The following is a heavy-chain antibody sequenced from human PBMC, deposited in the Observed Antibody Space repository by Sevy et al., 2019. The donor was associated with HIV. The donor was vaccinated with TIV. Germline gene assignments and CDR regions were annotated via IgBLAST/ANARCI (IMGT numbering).Heavy chain of an antibody. J-gene: IGHJ3*02. CDR2: IYSGGST. CDR1: GFTVSSNY. V-gene: IGHV3-66*02. Sequence: GGSLRLPCAASGFTVSSNYMSWVRQAPGKGLEWVSVIYSGGSTYYADSVKGRFTISRENSKNKLYLQMNSLRAEDTAVYYCASERIGGYDGSGSYYNGAFDIWGQGTMVTVSS. CDR3: ASERIGGYDGSGSYYNGAFDI. D-gene: IGHD3-10*01.